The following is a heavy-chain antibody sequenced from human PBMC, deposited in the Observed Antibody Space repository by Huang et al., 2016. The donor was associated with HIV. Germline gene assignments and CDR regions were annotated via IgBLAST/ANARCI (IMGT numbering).Heavy chain of an antibody. CDR2: ISYDAKTK. V-gene: IGHV3-30*18. D-gene: IGHD6-13*01. Sequence: QVPLLESGGGVVQPGRSLRISCAASGFTFSSCGMHWVRQAPGKGREWVAIISYDAKTKYYADSVKGRFSISRDNSKTTVYLQLNSLRLEDTAVYYCAKGGSAAAVLDFWGQGTLVTVSS. J-gene: IGHJ4*02. CDR3: AKGGSAAAVLDF. CDR1: GFTFSSCG.